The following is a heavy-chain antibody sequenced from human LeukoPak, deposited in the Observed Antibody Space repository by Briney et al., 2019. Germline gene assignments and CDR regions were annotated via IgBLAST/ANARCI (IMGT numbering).Heavy chain of an antibody. J-gene: IGHJ3*02. CDR1: GGTFSSYA. CDR3: ARGIRETYYYDSSGRDAFDI. Sequence: GASVKVSGKASGGTFSSYAISWVRQAPGQGLEWMGGIIPIFGTANYAQKFQGRVTITADESTSTAYMELSSLRSEDTAAYYCARGIRETYYYDSSGRDAFDIWGQGTMVTVSS. V-gene: IGHV1-69*13. D-gene: IGHD3-22*01. CDR2: IIPIFGTA.